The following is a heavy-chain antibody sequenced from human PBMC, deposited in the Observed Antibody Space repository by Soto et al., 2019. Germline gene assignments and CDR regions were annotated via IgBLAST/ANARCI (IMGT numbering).Heavy chain of an antibody. J-gene: IGHJ4*02. Sequence: GGSLRLSCAASGFTFSTYGMHWVRQAPGKGLEWVSGIGASGAGTYYAEYVKGRFTISRDNSKNTLYLQMNSLRAEDTAVYYCALRQPGSYFDYWGPGTLVTVSS. CDR3: ALRQPGSYFDY. D-gene: IGHD1-1*01. V-gene: IGHV3-23*01. CDR2: IGASGAGT. CDR1: GFTFSTYG.